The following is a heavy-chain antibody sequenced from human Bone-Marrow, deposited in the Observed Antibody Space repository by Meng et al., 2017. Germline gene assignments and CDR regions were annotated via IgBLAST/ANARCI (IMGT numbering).Heavy chain of an antibody. Sequence: GESLKISCVASGLSFTDAWMSWVRQAPGKGLEWVGRIKRNSDGVTIDYAAPVKGRFTISRDDSKNTLYLQMDSLITEDTAVYFCATGAAAADHWGQGTLVTVSS. CDR3: ATGAAAADH. J-gene: IGHJ4*02. CDR1: GLSFTDAW. CDR2: IKRNSDGVTI. V-gene: IGHV3-15*01. D-gene: IGHD6-13*01.